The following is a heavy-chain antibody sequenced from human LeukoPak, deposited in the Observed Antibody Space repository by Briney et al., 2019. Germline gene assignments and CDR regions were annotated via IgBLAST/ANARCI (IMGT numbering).Heavy chain of an antibody. Sequence: GGSLRLSCATSGFTFSSYWMSWVRQARGKGREWVANIKKDASEKYYLYSVTVRFTISRDNAKNSLYLQMNSLRAEDTAVYYCARARYYDFWSGYRVGFDYWGQGPLVTVSS. CDR2: IKKDASEK. CDR3: ARARYYDFWSGYRVGFDY. J-gene: IGHJ4*02. CDR1: GFTFSSYW. V-gene: IGHV3-7*01. D-gene: IGHD3-3*01.